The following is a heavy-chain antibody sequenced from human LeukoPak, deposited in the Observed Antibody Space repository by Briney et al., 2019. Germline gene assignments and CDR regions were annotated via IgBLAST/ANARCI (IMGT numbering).Heavy chain of an antibody. Sequence: SETLSLTCTVSGGSVSNHYWNWIRQPPGKGLEWIGYIYYSGSTNYNPSLKSRVTISVDTSKNQFSLKLSSVTAADTAVYYCAGRLWRRDGYNLSAFDIWGQGTMVTVSS. D-gene: IGHD5-24*01. J-gene: IGHJ3*02. CDR1: GGSVSNHY. CDR2: IYYSGST. V-gene: IGHV4-59*02. CDR3: AGRLWRRDGYNLSAFDI.